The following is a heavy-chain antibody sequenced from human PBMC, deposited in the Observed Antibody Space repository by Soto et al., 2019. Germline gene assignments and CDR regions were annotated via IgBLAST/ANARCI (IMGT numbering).Heavy chain of an antibody. Sequence: SETLSLTCAVYGGSFSGYYWSWIRQPPGKGLEWIGEINHSGSTNYNPSLKSRVTISVDTSKNQFSLKLSSVTAADTAVYYCARSTSEITMVRLNAFDSWGQGTMVTVSS. V-gene: IGHV4-34*01. CDR3: ARSTSEITMVRLNAFDS. CDR2: INHSGST. J-gene: IGHJ3*02. CDR1: GGSFSGYY. D-gene: IGHD3-10*01.